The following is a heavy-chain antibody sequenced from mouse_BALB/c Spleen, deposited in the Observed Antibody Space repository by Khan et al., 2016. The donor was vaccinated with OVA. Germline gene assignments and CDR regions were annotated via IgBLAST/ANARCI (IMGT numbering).Heavy chain of an antibody. D-gene: IGHD1-1*01. Sequence: EVQLQESGPGLVKPSQSLSLTCSVTGYSITSGYYWNWIRQFPGNKLDWMGYIDYAGNINYNPSLKNRTSITRDTSKNPFFLKLNSVTTEDTATYDCARIGHCDYGTSDYAVDYWGQGTSVTVSS. V-gene: IGHV3-6*02. CDR3: ARIGHCDYGTSDYAVDY. CDR2: IDYAGNI. J-gene: IGHJ4*01. CDR1: GYSITSGYY.